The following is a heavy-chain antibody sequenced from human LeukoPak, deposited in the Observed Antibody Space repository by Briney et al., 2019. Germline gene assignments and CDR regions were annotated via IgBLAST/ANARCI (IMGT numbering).Heavy chain of an antibody. D-gene: IGHD4-23*01. CDR2: INADNGNT. V-gene: IGHV1-3*01. Sequence: ASVKVSCKASGYTFTSYAIHWVRQAPGQRLEWMGWINADNGNTVYSQKFQGRVTITRDTSANTAYMKLSSLRYEDTAVYYCARDKGYGGITGGFDYWGQGTLVTVSS. CDR3: ARDKGYGGITGGFDY. J-gene: IGHJ4*02. CDR1: GYTFTSYA.